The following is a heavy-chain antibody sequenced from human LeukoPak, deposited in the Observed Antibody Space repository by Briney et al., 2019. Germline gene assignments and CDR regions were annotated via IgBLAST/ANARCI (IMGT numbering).Heavy chain of an antibody. D-gene: IGHD3-10*01. CDR3: TRVGAAYASGSYFSP. V-gene: IGHV3-13*01. Sequence: PPGGSLRLSCAASGFTFSSYDMHWVRQTTGEGLEWVSGINTAGNTYYAGSAKGRFTISRENAKDSLFLQMNNLGAGDTAVYYCTRVGAAYASGSYFSPWGHGTLVTVSS. CDR1: GFTFSSYD. J-gene: IGHJ5*02. CDR2: INTAGNT.